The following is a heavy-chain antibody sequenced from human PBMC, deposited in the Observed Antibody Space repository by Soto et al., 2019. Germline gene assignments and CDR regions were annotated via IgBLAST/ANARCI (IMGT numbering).Heavy chain of an antibody. CDR3: ARHPPSGVGATEI. Sequence: GLSLKVWCRGAGYSFISYCSGWVLQMPGKGLEWMGIIYPGDSDTRYSPSFQGQVTISADKSISTAYLQWSSLKASDTAMYYCARHPPSGVGATEIWGQGTMVTVSS. CDR2: IYPGDSDT. V-gene: IGHV5-51*01. D-gene: IGHD1-26*01. CDR1: GYSFISYC. J-gene: IGHJ3*02.